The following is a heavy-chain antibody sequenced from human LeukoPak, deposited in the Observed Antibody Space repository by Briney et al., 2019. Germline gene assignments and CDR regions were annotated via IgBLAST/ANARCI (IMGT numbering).Heavy chain of an antibody. J-gene: IGHJ3*02. V-gene: IGHV4-59*08. CDR1: GGSITSYY. Sequence: PSETLSLTCSVSGGSITSYYWSWIRQPPGKGLEWIGHVSDGGRTNYSPSLRSRVSISVDTSKNQFSLKLSSVTAADTAVYYCARHLGSSWYGRVSDAFDIWGQGTMVTVSS. CDR3: ARHLGSSWYGRVSDAFDI. CDR2: VSDGGRT. D-gene: IGHD6-13*01.